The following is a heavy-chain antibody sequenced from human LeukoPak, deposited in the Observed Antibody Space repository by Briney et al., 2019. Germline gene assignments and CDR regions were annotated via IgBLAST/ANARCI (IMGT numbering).Heavy chain of an antibody. J-gene: IGHJ4*02. V-gene: IGHV3-23*01. CDR3: AKHLSGSYMMVDY. Sequence: HSGGSLRLSCAAPGFTFSSYAMSWVRQAPGKGLEWVSAISGSGGSTYYADSVKGRFTISRDNSKNTLYLQMNSLRAEDTAVYYCAKHLSGSYMMVDYWGQGTLVTVSS. D-gene: IGHD1-26*01. CDR2: ISGSGGST. CDR1: GFTFSSYA.